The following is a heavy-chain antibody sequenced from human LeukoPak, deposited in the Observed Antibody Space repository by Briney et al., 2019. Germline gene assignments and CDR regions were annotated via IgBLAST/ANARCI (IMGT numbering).Heavy chain of an antibody. CDR3: ARATYCSSTSCYIRNDAFDI. CDR1: GYTFSRYG. CDR2: INVYNGNT. D-gene: IGHD2-2*02. V-gene: IGHV1-18*01. Sequence: ASVKVSCKASGYTFSRYGISWVRQAPGQGLEWMGRINVYNGNTKSAQMVQGRVTMTTDTSTSTAYMELRSLRSDDTAVYYCARATYCSSTSCYIRNDAFDIWGQGTMVTVSS. J-gene: IGHJ3*02.